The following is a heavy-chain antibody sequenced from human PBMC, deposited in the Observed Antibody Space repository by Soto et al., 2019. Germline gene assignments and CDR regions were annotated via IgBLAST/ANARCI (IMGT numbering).Heavy chain of an antibody. CDR2: IYYTGTT. V-gene: IGHV4-59*01. CDR3: ARDSVAGNFDY. CDR1: GGSISNYY. Sequence: KPSETLSLTCTVSGGSISNYYWSWIRQPPGKGLEWIGYIYYTGTTNYNPSLKSRVTISVDTSKNQFSLKLSSVTAADTAVYYCARDSVAGNFDYWGQGTLVTVSS. J-gene: IGHJ4*02. D-gene: IGHD6-19*01.